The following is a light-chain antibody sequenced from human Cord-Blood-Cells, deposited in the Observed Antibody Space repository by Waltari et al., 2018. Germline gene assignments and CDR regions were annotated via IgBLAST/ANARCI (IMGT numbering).Light chain of an antibody. CDR3: SSYTSSSTLV. J-gene: IGLJ2*01. Sequence: QSALTQPASVSGSPGQSITISCTGTSSDVGGYNYVSWYQQHPGKAPKLMIYDVSKRPSGVSNRFSGSKSGTPASLTISGLQAEDEADYYCSSYTSSSTLVFGGATKLTVL. CDR2: DVS. V-gene: IGLV2-14*01. CDR1: SSDVGGYNY.